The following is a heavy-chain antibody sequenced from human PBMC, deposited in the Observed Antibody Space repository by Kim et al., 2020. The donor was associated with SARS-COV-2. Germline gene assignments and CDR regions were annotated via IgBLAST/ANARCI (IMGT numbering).Heavy chain of an antibody. V-gene: IGHV1-69*04. J-gene: IGHJ6*02. Sequence: SVKVSCKASGGTFSSYAISWVRQAPGQGLEWMGRIIPILGIANYAQKFQGRVTITADKSTSTAYMELSSLRSEETAVYYCARDSRIAAAGTNPPYYYYYGMDVWGQGTTVTVSS. D-gene: IGHD6-13*01. CDR2: IIPILGIA. CDR3: ARDSRIAAAGTNPPYYYYYGMDV. CDR1: GGTFSSYA.